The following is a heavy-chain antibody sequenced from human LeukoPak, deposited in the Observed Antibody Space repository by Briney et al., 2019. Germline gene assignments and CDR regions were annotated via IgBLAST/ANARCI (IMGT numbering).Heavy chain of an antibody. D-gene: IGHD3-10*01. CDR1: GGSISSYY. Sequence: SETLSLTCTVSGGSISSYYWSWIRQPPGKGLEWIGYIYYSGSINYNPSLKSRITISVDTSKNQFSLKLTSVTAADTAVYYCARDMVRAYGMDVWGQGTTVTVSS. CDR2: IYYSGSI. CDR3: ARDMVRAYGMDV. J-gene: IGHJ6*02. V-gene: IGHV4-59*01.